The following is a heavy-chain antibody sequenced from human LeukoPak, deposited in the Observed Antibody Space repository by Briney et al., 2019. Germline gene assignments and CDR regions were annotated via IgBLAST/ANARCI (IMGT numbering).Heavy chain of an antibody. V-gene: IGHV1-2*02. Sequence: ASVKVSCKASGYTFIGYYIHWVRQAPGQGLEWIGWINPKIGETKNAQKFQGRVTMTRDTSISTAYMEVSRLRSDDTAVYFCARGSEYYFDYWGQGTLITVSS. CDR2: INPKIGET. J-gene: IGHJ4*02. CDR1: GYTFIGYY. CDR3: ARGSEYYFDY.